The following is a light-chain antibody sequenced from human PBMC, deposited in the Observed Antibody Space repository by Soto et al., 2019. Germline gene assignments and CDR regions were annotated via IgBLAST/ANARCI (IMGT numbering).Light chain of an antibody. J-gene: IGLJ3*02. CDR3: CSSAGTYTSV. Sequence: QSALTQPRSGSGSPGQSVTISCTGTSSDVGGYNYVSWYQQHPGKAPKLMISDVSKRPSGVPDRFSGSKSGNTASLTISGLQAEDEADYYCCSSAGTYTSVFGGGTKLTVL. CDR2: DVS. CDR1: SSDVGGYNY. V-gene: IGLV2-11*01.